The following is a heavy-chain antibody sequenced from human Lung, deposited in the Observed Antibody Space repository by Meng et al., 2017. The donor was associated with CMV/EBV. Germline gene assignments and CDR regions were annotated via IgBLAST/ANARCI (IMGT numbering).Heavy chain of an antibody. J-gene: IGHJ6*02. CDR3: ARQVVPAAKANYYYYYGMDV. V-gene: IGHV5-51*01. CDR2: IYPGDSDT. D-gene: IGHD2-2*01. Sequence: XVSXXGSGYSFTSYWIGWVRQMPGKGLEWMGIIYPGDSDTRYSPSFQGQVTISADKSISTAYLQWSSLKASDTAMYYCARQVVPAAKANYYYYYGMDVWGQGTTVXVSS. CDR1: GYSFTSYW.